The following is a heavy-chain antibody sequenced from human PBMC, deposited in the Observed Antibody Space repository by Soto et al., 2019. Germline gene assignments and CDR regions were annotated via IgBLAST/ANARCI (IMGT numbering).Heavy chain of an antibody. Sequence: EVQLAESGGGMFRPGGSLGPSCLPSGSTFSSYEMHWVRQAQGKGLEYVSSISSNGGTTYYGNSVKGRFTISRDNSKNTLYLQMGSLRAEDMAVYYCVRRVSGNYDYWGQGTLVTVSS. V-gene: IGHV3-64*01. D-gene: IGHD1-7*01. CDR2: ISSNGGTT. CDR1: GSTFSSYE. CDR3: VRRVSGNYDY. J-gene: IGHJ4*02.